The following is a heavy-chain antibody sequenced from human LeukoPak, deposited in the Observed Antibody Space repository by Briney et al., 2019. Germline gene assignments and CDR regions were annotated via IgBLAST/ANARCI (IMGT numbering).Heavy chain of an antibody. CDR3: ARVDSGSACAS. CDR1: GFTLSSYS. Sequence: GGSLRLSCAASGFTLSSYSMHWVRQAPGKGLEFVSAISNNGGSTYYANSVKGRFTIFRDISKNTLYLQMGSLRPEDMAVYYCARVDSGSACASWGQGILVTVSS. J-gene: IGHJ1*01. V-gene: IGHV3-64*01. CDR2: ISNNGGST. D-gene: IGHD6-19*01.